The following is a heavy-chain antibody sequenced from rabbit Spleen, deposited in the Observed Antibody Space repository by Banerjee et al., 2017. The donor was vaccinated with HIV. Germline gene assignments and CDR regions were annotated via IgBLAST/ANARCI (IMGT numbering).Heavy chain of an antibody. CDR3: ARDVGIDVYRFSL. CDR1: GIDFSTYG. Sequence: QEQLEESGGGLVKPGGSLTLSCKASGIDFSTYGISWVRQAPGKGLEWVAYIYPDYGNTDYASWVNGRFTISLDNAQTTVFLQMTSLTTADTATYFCARDVGIDVYRFSLWGPGTLVTVS. D-gene: IGHD4-2*01. V-gene: IGHV1S47*01. CDR2: IYPDYGNT. J-gene: IGHJ4*01.